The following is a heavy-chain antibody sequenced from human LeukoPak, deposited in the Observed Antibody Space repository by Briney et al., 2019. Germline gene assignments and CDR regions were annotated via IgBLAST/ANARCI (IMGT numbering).Heavy chain of an antibody. V-gene: IGHV3-33*01. Sequence: ESGGGVVQPGRSLRLSCEASGFTFSSYGMHWVRQAPGKGLEWVAVVWNDGTKKYYADSVKGRFTISRDNSNNMVDPQMNSLRVEDTAVYYCVRAVGVSARGYFDLWGRGTLVTVSS. CDR1: GFTFSSYG. CDR3: VRAVGVSARGYFDL. CDR2: VWNDGTKK. D-gene: IGHD2-8*01. J-gene: IGHJ2*01.